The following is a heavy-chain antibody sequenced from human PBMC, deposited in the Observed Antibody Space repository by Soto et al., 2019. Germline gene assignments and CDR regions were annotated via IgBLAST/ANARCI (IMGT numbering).Heavy chain of an antibody. CDR2: IDTSGSST. D-gene: IGHD6-13*01. CDR1: GFIFTNFW. Sequence: GGSLRLSCEASGFIFTNFWMHWVRQVPGKGLVWVSRIDTSGSSTSYADSVKGRLTISRDNAKNTVSLQMNSLRAEDTGVYYCAKDSWYFDLWSQGSLVTVSS. V-gene: IGHV3-74*01. J-gene: IGHJ4*02. CDR3: AKDSWYFDL.